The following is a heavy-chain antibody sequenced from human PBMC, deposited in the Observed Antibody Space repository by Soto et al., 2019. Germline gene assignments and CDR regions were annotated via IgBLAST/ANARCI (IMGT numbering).Heavy chain of an antibody. CDR1: GYTFTSYG. D-gene: IGHD4-17*01. Sequence: ASVKVSCKASGYTFTSYGISWVRQAHGQGLEWMGWISAYNGNTNYAQKLQGRVTMTTDTSTSTAYMELRSLRSDDTAVYYCARDMTTVTTYSFDPWGQGTLVTVSS. J-gene: IGHJ5*02. CDR3: ARDMTTVTTYSFDP. V-gene: IGHV1-18*01. CDR2: ISAYNGNT.